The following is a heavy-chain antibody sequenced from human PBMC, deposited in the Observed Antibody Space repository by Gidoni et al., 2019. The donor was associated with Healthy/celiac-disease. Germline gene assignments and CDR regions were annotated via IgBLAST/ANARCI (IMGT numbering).Heavy chain of an antibody. CDR3: ARDGYRGVAATNWFDP. Sequence: QVQLVQSGAEVKTPGSSVKVSCKASGGTFSSYAISWVRQAPGQGLEWMGGIIPIFGTANYAQKFQGRVTITADESTSTAYMELSSLRSEDTAVYYCARDGYRGVAATNWFDPWGQGTLVTVSS. CDR2: IIPIFGTA. J-gene: IGHJ5*02. V-gene: IGHV1-69*01. CDR1: GGTFSSYA. D-gene: IGHD2-15*01.